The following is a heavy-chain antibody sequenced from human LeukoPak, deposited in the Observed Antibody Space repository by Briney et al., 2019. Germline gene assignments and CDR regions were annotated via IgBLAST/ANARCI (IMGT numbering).Heavy chain of an antibody. Sequence: PSETLSLTCSVSGGSTTSYYWSWIRQSPGKGLEWLGLIYKSGDVNYHPSFRSRLFMSVDRSKTQVSLRLRSVTAADTAVYYCASGKYFYDDAGSVNRASRTALDLWARGTMVIVSS. J-gene: IGHJ3*01. CDR3: ASGKYFYDDAGSVNRASRTALDL. CDR2: IYKSGDV. CDR1: GGSTTSYY. D-gene: IGHD3-16*01. V-gene: IGHV4-59*01.